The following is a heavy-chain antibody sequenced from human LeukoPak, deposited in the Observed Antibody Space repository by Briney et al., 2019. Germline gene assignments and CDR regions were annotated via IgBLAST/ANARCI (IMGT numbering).Heavy chain of an antibody. V-gene: IGHV3-15*01. J-gene: IGHJ4*02. CDR1: GFTFSNSW. CDR3: TTDLPRSTSCSHDY. CDR2: IKRDIDGGTT. Sequence: GGSLRLFCAASGFTFSNSWMLWVRQAPGRGLEWVGRIKRDIDGGTTDYAAPVKGRFTITRDDSENTLYLQMNSLKTEDTAVYYCTTDLPRSTSCSHDYWGQGTQVTVSS. D-gene: IGHD2/OR15-2a*01.